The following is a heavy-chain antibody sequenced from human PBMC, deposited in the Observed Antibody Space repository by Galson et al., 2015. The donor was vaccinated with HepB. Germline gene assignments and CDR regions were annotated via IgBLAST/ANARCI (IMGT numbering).Heavy chain of an antibody. J-gene: IGHJ4*01. CDR3: VREGEYNYGHYFKY. CDR2: MYARGST. CDR1: GDFISPYA. D-gene: IGHD5-24*01. V-gene: IGHV4-4*07. Sequence: SETLSLTCTVSGDFISPYAWSWIRQPAGKGLEWVGRMYARGSTNYNPSLMSRVTMSVDTSKNQFSLKLTSVTAADAAIYYCVREGEYNYGHYFKYWGHGTLVTVSS.